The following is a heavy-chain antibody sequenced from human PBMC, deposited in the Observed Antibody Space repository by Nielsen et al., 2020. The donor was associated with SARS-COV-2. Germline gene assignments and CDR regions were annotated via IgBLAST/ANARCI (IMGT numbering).Heavy chain of an antibody. CDR2: IDPSDSYT. Sequence: GESLKISCQGSGYTFASYWISWVRQMPGKGLEWMGRIDPSDSYTNYSPSFQGHVIISTDNSISTAYLQWSSLKASDTAIYYCARHGRTGATFDYFDSWGQGTLVTVSS. V-gene: IGHV5-10-1*01. J-gene: IGHJ4*02. CDR3: ARHGRTGATFDYFDS. CDR1: GYTFASYW. D-gene: IGHD1-7*01.